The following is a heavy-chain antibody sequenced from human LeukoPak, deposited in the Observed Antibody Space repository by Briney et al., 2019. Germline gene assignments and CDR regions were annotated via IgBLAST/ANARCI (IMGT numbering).Heavy chain of an antibody. D-gene: IGHD2-15*01. J-gene: IGHJ3*02. V-gene: IGHV3-7*01. CDR1: GFTFSSYW. CDR2: IKQDGSEK. Sequence: GGSLRLSCAASGFTFSSYWMSWVRQAPGKGLEWVANIKQDGSEKYYVDSVKGRFTISRQNAKNSLFLQMNSLRAEDTAVYYCARHRSGGSQDDAFDIWGQGTMVTVSS. CDR3: ARHRSGGSQDDAFDI.